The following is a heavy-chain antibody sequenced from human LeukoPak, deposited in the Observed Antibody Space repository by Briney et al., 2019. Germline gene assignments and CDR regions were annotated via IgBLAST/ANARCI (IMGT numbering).Heavy chain of an antibody. J-gene: IGHJ4*02. CDR3: ARQARIFGVVTLDY. D-gene: IGHD3-3*02. CDR1: GGSISSYY. CDR2: IYYSGST. V-gene: IGHV4-59*08. Sequence: SETLSLTCTVSGGSISSYYWSWIRQPPGKGLEWIGYIYYSGSTNYNPSLKSRVTISVDTSKNQFSLKLSSVTAADTAVYYCARQARIFGVVTLDYWGQGTLVTVSS.